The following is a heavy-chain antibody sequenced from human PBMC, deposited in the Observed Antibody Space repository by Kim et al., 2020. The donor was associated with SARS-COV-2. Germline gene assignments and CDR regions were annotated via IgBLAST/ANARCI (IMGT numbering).Heavy chain of an antibody. CDR3: ARSYYYDSSGYLPYYFDY. J-gene: IGHJ4*02. D-gene: IGHD3-22*01. Sequence: SVKVSCKASGGTFSSYAISWVRQAPGQGLEWMGGIIPIFGTANYAQKFQGRVTITADESTSTAYMELSSLRSEDTAVYYCARSYYYDSSGYLPYYFDYWGQGTLVTVSS. V-gene: IGHV1-69*13. CDR1: GGTFSSYA. CDR2: IIPIFGTA.